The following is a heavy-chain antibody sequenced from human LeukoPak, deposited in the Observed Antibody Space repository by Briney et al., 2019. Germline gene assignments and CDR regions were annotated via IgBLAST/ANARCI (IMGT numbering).Heavy chain of an antibody. CDR3: ASLKRGYQPPAGFDY. Sequence: SETLSLTCTVSGGSISSSSYYWGWIRQPPGKGLEWIGSIYYSGSTYYSPSLKSRVTISVDTSKNQFSLKLSSVTAADTAVYYCASLKRGYQPPAGFDYWGQGTLVTVSS. CDR2: IYYSGST. D-gene: IGHD2-2*01. CDR1: GGSISSSSYY. J-gene: IGHJ4*02. V-gene: IGHV4-39*01.